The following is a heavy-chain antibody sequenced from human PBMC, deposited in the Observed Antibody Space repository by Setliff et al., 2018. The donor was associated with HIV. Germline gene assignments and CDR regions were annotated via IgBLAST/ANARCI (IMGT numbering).Heavy chain of an antibody. Sequence: KPSETLSLTCTVYGGSFSNYYTNWIRQPPGKGLEWIGELSPSGTTRSNPSLQSRVTISLVTSNNQFSLKLTSVTAADTAMYYCASFFVTTVTNQDYWGQGTPVTVSS. CDR3: ASFFVTTVTNQDY. CDR2: LSPSGTT. CDR1: GGSFSNYY. D-gene: IGHD4-17*01. J-gene: IGHJ4*02. V-gene: IGHV4-34*01.